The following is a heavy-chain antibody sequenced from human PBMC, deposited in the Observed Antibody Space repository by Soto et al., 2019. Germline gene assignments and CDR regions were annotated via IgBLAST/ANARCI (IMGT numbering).Heavy chain of an antibody. V-gene: IGHV3-23*01. CDR2: VSGSGAKT. D-gene: IGHD1-1*01. CDR3: AKSIGRSTFNCSHFFAMDV. Sequence: EVQLLESGGGLVVPGGSLRLSCAASGFTFSSYAMTWVRQAPEKGLEWVSSVSGSGAKTFYADSVKGRFTISRDDSKNSLYWTMNDLLVEDTAAYYCAKSIGRSTFNCSHFFAMDVWGQGTTVTVSS. CDR1: GFTFSSYA. J-gene: IGHJ6*02.